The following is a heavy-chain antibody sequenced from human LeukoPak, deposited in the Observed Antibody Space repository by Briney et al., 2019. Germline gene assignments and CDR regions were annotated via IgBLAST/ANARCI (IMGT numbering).Heavy chain of an antibody. D-gene: IGHD5-12*01. V-gene: IGHV3-33*01. J-gene: IGHJ5*02. CDR3: ARDVGWLRVLDWFDP. Sequence: WIRQHPGKGLEWVAVIWYDGSNKYYADSVKGRFTISRDNSKNTLYLQMNSLRAEDTAVYYCARDVGWLRVLDWFDPWGQGTLVTVSS. CDR2: IWYDGSNK.